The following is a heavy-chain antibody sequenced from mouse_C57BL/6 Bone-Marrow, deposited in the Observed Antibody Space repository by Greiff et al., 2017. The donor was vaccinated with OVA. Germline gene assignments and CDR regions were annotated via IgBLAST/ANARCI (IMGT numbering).Heavy chain of an antibody. V-gene: IGHV1-50*01. D-gene: IGHD2-5*01. CDR1: GYTFTSYW. J-gene: IGHJ3*01. CDR3: ARHYSNSFAY. CDR2: IDPSDSYT. Sequence: QVQLQQPGAELVKPGASVKLSCKASGYTFTSYWMQWVKQRPGQGLEWIGEIDPSDSYTNYNQKFKGKATLTVDTSSSTAYMQLSSLTSEDSAVYYCARHYSNSFAYWAKGLWSLSLQ.